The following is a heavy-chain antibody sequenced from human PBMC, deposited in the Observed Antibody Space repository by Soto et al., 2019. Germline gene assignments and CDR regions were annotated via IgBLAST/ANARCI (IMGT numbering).Heavy chain of an antibody. CDR3: AREGGYDNSGLYRKWFDP. CDR2: FYSSGST. Sequence: SETLSLTCTVSGGSINSYSCSWIRQPAGKGLEWIGRFYSSGSTNYNPSLKSRVTMSIDTSKSQFSLKLSSVTAADTAVYYCAREGGYDNSGLYRKWFDPLGQRTLVPVSS. V-gene: IGHV4-4*07. CDR1: GGSINSYS. D-gene: IGHD3-22*01. J-gene: IGHJ5*02.